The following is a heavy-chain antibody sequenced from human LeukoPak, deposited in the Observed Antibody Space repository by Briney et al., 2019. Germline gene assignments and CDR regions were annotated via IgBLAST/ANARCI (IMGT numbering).Heavy chain of an antibody. V-gene: IGHV1-2*02. D-gene: IGHD2-2*01. CDR1: GYTFTGYY. J-gene: IGHJ5*02. CDR2: INPNSGGT. Sequence: ASVKVSCKASGYTFTGYYMHWVRQAPGQGREWMGWINPNSGGTNYAQKFQGRVTMTRDTSISTAYMELSRLRSDDKAVYYCARGGDIVVVPAALSWFDPWGQGTLVTVSS. CDR3: ARGGDIVVVPAALSWFDP.